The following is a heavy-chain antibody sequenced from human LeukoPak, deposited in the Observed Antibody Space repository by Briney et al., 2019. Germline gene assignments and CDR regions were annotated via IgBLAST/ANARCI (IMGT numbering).Heavy chain of an antibody. D-gene: IGHD3-10*01. V-gene: IGHV1-46*01. Sequence: ASVKVSCKASGYTFTSYYMHWVRQAPGQGLEWMGMINPSGGSTSYAQKFQGRVTMTRDMSTNTVYMELSSLRSEDTAVYYCARDYYYGSGSYSAYYYMDVWGKGTTVTVSS. CDR1: GYTFTSYY. CDR3: ARDYYYGSGSYSAYYYMDV. CDR2: INPSGGST. J-gene: IGHJ6*03.